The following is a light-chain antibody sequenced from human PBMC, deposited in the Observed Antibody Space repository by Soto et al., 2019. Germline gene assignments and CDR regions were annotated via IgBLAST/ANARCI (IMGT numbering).Light chain of an antibody. V-gene: IGLV2-14*03. CDR1: NSDVGAYSY. CDR2: DVG. J-gene: IGLJ1*01. CDR3: SSYTSSSTRV. Sequence: QSALTQPASVSGSPGQSITISCTGTNSDVGAYSYVSWYQQYPGKAPKLLIYDVGARPSGISDRFSGSKSGNTASLTISGLQAEDEADYYCSSYTSSSTRVFGTGTKLTVL.